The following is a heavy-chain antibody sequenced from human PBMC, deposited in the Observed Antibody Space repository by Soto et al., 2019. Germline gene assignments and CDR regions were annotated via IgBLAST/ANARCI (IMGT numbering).Heavy chain of an antibody. D-gene: IGHD3-16*01. Sequence: PGGSLRLCCAASGFTFSNAWMSWVRQAPGKGLEWVGRIKSKTDGGTTDYAAPVKGRFTISRDDSKNTLYLQMNSLKTEDTAVYYCTTDTPPIGGSETVYYYYGMDVWGQGTTVTVSS. V-gene: IGHV3-15*01. CDR1: GFTFSNAW. J-gene: IGHJ6*02. CDR2: IKSKTDGGTT. CDR3: TTDTPPIGGSETVYYYYGMDV.